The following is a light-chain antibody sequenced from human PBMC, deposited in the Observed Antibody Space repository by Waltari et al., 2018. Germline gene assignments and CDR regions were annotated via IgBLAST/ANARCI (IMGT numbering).Light chain of an antibody. CDR3: CSYTGSYTLA. CDR1: SSALGSYSL. Sequence: QSALTQPASVSGSPGQSITISCTGTSSALGSYSLASWYQQHQGKAPKLLIYAPSARPSGISNRFSGSKSGNTASLAISGLQAEDEADYYCCSYTGSYTLAFGGGTNLIVL. V-gene: IGLV2-23*01. J-gene: IGLJ3*02. CDR2: APS.